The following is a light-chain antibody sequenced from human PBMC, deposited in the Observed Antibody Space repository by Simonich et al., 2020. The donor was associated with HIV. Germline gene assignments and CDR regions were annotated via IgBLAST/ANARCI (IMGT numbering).Light chain of an antibody. CDR3: QQYYSTPQLT. Sequence: DIQMTQSPSSLSASVGDRVTTTCLESQGISNSLARYQQKPGTSPKVLLYAASRLESGVPSRFSGSGSGTDYTLTISSLQPEDFATYYCQQYYSTPQLTFGGGTKVEIK. V-gene: IGKV1-NL1*01. J-gene: IGKJ4*01. CDR1: QGISNS. CDR2: AAS.